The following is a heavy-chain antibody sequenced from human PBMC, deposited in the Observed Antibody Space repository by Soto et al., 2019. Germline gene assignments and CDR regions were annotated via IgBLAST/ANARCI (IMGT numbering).Heavy chain of an antibody. J-gene: IGHJ6*02. CDR1: GFTFNTYS. V-gene: IGHV3-21*01. CDR2: ITSTSSYI. Sequence: EVQLVESGGGLVKPGGSLRLSCAAPGFTFNTYSMNWVRQAPGKGLEWVSSITSTSSYIYYADSVKGRFTISRDNAKNSLYLQMNSLRAEDTAVYYCASRHYGMDVWGQGTTVTVSS. CDR3: ASRHYGMDV.